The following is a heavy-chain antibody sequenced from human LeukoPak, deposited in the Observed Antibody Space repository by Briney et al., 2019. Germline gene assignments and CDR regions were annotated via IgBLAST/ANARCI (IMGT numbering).Heavy chain of an antibody. CDR1: GYTFTSYY. J-gene: IGHJ4*02. V-gene: IGHV1-46*01. D-gene: IGHD3-22*01. CDR3: ARDEEDYYDSSGGYFDY. Sequence: ASVKVSCKASGYTFTSYYMHWVRQAPGQGLEWMGIINPSGGSTSYAQKFQGRVTMTRDTSTSTVYMELSSLRSEDTAVYFCARDEEDYYDSSGGYFDYWGQGTLVTVSS. CDR2: INPSGGST.